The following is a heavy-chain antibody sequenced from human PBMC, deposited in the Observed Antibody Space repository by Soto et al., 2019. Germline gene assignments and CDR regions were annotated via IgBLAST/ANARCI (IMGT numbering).Heavy chain of an antibody. Sequence: ASVKVSCKASGYTFTSYGISWVRQAPGQGLEWMGWISAYNGNTNYAQKLQGRVTMTTDTSTSTAYMELRSLRSDDTAVYYCAREPLRFSEWFGPGIGMDVWGQGTTVTVSS. V-gene: IGHV1-18*01. CDR3: AREPLRFSEWFGPGIGMDV. CDR2: ISAYNGNT. D-gene: IGHD3-3*01. CDR1: GYTFTSYG. J-gene: IGHJ6*02.